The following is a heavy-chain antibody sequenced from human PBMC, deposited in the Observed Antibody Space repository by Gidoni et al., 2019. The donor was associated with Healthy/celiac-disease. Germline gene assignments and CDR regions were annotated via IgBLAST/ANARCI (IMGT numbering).Heavy chain of an antibody. CDR2: ISSSSSTI. J-gene: IGHJ3*02. CDR3: ARGGEKQWPDAFDI. D-gene: IGHD6-19*01. CDR1: GFTFRSYS. V-gene: IGHV3-48*02. Sequence: EVQLVESGGGLVQPGGSLRLSCAASGFTFRSYSMNWVRQAPGKGLEWVSYISSSSSTIYYADSVKGRFTISRDNAKNSLYLQMNSLRDEDTAVYYCARGGEKQWPDAFDIWGQGTMVTVSS.